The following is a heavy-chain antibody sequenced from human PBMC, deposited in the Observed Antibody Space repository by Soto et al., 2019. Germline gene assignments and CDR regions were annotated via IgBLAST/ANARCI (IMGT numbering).Heavy chain of an antibody. Sequence: PSETLSLTCTVSVGSSSSSSYYWGWIRQPPGKGLEWIGSIYYSGSTYYNPSLKSRVTISVDTSKNQFSLKLSSVTAADTAVYYCARIPGSPWNYNDYWGQGTLVTVSS. V-gene: IGHV4-39*01. CDR3: ARIPGSPWNYNDY. D-gene: IGHD1-7*01. CDR1: VGSSSSSSYY. J-gene: IGHJ4*02. CDR2: IYYSGST.